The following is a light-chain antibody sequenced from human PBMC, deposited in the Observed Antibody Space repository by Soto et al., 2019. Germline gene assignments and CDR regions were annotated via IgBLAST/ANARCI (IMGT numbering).Light chain of an antibody. CDR2: TAS. Sequence: DIRMTQSPSSLSASVGGTVTIXXRASQSISSHLNWYQQKPGKAPNLXMYTASNLQSGVPSRFSGSGSGTDFTLTISSLQPEDFATYYCQQSYSTPISFGQGTRLEIK. V-gene: IGKV1-39*01. CDR1: QSISSH. CDR3: QQSYSTPIS. J-gene: IGKJ5*01.